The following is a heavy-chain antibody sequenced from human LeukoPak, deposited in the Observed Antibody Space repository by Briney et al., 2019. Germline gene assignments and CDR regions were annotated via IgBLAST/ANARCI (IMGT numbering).Heavy chain of an antibody. Sequence: GGSLRLSCAASGFXFSSYGIHWVRQAPGKGLEWVAVIWYDGSNKYYTDSVKGRFTISRDNSKNTLYLQMNGLRAEDTAVYYCARGPTFGGVYFDYWGQGTLVTVSS. J-gene: IGHJ4*02. D-gene: IGHD3-16*01. CDR1: GFXFSSYG. CDR2: IWYDGSNK. V-gene: IGHV3-33*01. CDR3: ARGPTFGGVYFDY.